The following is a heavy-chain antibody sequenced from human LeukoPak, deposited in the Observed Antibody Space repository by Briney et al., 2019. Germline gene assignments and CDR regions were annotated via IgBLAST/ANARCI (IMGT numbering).Heavy chain of an antibody. V-gene: IGHV1-69*05. Sequence: ASVKVSCKASGGTFSSYAISWVRQAPGQGLEWMGRIIPIFGTANYAQKFQGRVTITTDESTSTAYMELSSLRSEDTAVYYCARGEAAAAVPYSYNYYTDVWGKGTTVTVSS. CDR2: IIPIFGTA. CDR3: ARGEAAAAVPYSYNYYTDV. J-gene: IGHJ6*03. CDR1: GGTFSSYA. D-gene: IGHD6-13*01.